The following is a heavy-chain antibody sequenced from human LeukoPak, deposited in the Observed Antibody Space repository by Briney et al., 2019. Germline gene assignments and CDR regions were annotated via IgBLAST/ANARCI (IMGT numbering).Heavy chain of an antibody. CDR2: INHSGST. D-gene: IGHD3-10*01. J-gene: IGHJ5*02. Sequence: PSETLSLTCAVYGGSFSGYYWSWIPQPPGKGLEWIGEINHSGSTNYNPSLKSRVTISVDTSKNQFSLKLSSVTAADTAVYYCARGRVRGVIMSWFDPWGQGTLVTVSS. CDR3: ARGRVRGVIMSWFDP. CDR1: GGSFSGYY. V-gene: IGHV4-34*01.